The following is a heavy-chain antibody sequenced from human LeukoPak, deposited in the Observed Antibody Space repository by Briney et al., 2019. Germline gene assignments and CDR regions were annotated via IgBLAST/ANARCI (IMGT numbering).Heavy chain of an antibody. CDR2: MNPNSGNT. Sequence: ASVKVSCKASGYTFTSYDINWVRQATGQGLEWMGWMNPNSGNTGYAQKFQGRVTITRNTSISTVYMELSSLRSEDTAVYYCARDGWRSYGYYMDVWGKGTTVTISS. V-gene: IGHV1-8*03. CDR1: GYTFTSYD. J-gene: IGHJ6*03. CDR3: ARDGWRSYGYYMDV. D-gene: IGHD5-18*01.